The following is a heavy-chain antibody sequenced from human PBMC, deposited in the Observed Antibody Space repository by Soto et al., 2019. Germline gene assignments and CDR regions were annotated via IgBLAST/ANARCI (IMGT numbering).Heavy chain of an antibody. CDR1: GFTFTNSA. CDR2: ISAYNGNT. Sequence: GASVKVSCKASGFTFTNSAIQWVRQARGQRLEWMGWISAYNGNTNYAQKLQGRVTMTTDTSTSTAYTELRSLRSDDTAVYYCARDAGVLSQIDYWGQGTLVTVSS. D-gene: IGHD6-13*01. J-gene: IGHJ4*02. CDR3: ARDAGVLSQIDY. V-gene: IGHV1-18*01.